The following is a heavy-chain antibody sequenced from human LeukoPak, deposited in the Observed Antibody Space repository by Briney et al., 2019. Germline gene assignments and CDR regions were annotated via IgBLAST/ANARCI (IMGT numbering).Heavy chain of an antibody. CDR3: ARIGPDL. V-gene: IGHV4-34*01. J-gene: IGHJ5*02. CDR2: INHSGNT. Sequence: PSETLSLSCAVYGGSFSGYYWSWIRQPPGKGLEWIGEINHSGNTNYNPSLKSRVTISVDTSKNQFSLKLSSVTAADTAVYYCARIGPDLWGQGTLVTVSS. CDR1: GGSFSGYY. D-gene: IGHD2-21*01.